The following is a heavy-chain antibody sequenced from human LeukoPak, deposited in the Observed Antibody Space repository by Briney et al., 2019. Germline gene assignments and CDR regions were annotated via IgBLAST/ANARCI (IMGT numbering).Heavy chain of an antibody. CDR1: GFTFSSYS. Sequence: GGSLRLSCAASGFTFSSYSMNWVRQAPGKGLEWVSSISSSSSYIYYADSVKGRFTISRDNSKNTLYLQMNSLRAEDTAVYYCARGGWLQFKSSQDYWGQGTLVTVSS. D-gene: IGHD5-24*01. V-gene: IGHV3-21*01. CDR3: ARGGWLQFKSSQDY. CDR2: ISSSSSYI. J-gene: IGHJ4*02.